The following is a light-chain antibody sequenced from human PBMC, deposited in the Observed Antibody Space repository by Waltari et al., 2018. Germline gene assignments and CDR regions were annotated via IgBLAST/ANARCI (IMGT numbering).Light chain of an antibody. Sequence: DIVMTQTPLSLSVTPGQPASISCESSQSLLHSDEKTYLCWYLQRPGQPPHPLIYEVSNRLPGMPDRFSESESGTTFTLNISRVEAEDVGVYYCMQSRRLPYSFGQGTKLDIK. V-gene: IGKV2D-29*01. CDR3: MQSRRLPYS. CDR2: EVS. CDR1: QSLLHSDEKTY. J-gene: IGKJ2*03.